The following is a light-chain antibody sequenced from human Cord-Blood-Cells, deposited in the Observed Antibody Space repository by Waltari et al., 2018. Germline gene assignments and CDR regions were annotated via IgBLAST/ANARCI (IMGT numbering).Light chain of an antibody. CDR2: DAS. J-gene: IGKJ3*01. CDR1: QSVSSY. Sequence: EIVLTQSPGTLSLSPGYRATLSCRASQSVSSYLAWYQQKPGQAPRLLIYDASNRATGIPARFSGSGSGTDFTLTISSLEPEDFAVYYCQQRSNWPPIFTFGPGTKVDIK. CDR3: QQRSNWPPIFT. V-gene: IGKV3-11*01.